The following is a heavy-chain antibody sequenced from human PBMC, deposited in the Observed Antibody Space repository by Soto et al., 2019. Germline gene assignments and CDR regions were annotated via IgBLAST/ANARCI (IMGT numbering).Heavy chain of an antibody. V-gene: IGHV3-72*01. CDR2: IRNKAKSYTT. CDR1: GFTFSDYY. Sequence: EVQLVESGGGLVQPGGSLRLSCAASGFTFSDYYMVWVRQAPGKGLDWVGRIRNKAKSYTTDYAASVKGRFTISRDDSKNSLYLQMNSLKTEDTAVYFCARDYRYSRDFGGQGTLVTVSS. CDR3: ARDYRYSRDF. J-gene: IGHJ4*02. D-gene: IGHD4-4*01.